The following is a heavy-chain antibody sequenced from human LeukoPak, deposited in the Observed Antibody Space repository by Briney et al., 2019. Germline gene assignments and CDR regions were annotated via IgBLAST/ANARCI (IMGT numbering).Heavy chain of an antibody. V-gene: IGHV3-7*01. CDR1: GFTFSSYL. CDR2: IKQDESEK. J-gene: IGHJ4*02. CDR3: ARDKIEGPTKLDY. Sequence: GGSLRLSCAASGFTFSSYLMSWVRQAPGKGLEWVANIKQDESEKYYVDSLKGRFTISRDNAKNSLYLQMNSLRAEDTAVYYCARDKIEGPTKLDYWGQGILVTASS. D-gene: IGHD1-1*01.